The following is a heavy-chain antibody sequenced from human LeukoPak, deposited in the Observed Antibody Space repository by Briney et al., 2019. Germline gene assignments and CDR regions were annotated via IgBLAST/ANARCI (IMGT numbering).Heavy chain of an antibody. V-gene: IGHV3-7*01. Sequence: GGSLRLSCAASGFSLSAYWMTWVRQAPGKGLQWVANIKTDGSEKYYVDSVKGRFTISRDNAKNSLYLQMNSLRAEDTAVYYCATYSSLNRRESQYWGQGTLLTVSS. CDR2: IKTDGSEK. CDR1: GFSLSAYW. D-gene: IGHD3-22*01. CDR3: ATYSSLNRRESQY. J-gene: IGHJ1*01.